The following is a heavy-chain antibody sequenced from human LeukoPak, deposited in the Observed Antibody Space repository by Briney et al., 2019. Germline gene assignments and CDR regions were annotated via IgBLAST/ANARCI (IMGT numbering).Heavy chain of an antibody. J-gene: IGHJ5*02. D-gene: IGHD2-15*01. Sequence: GGPLRLSCAASGFTFSSYSMNWVRQAPGKGLEWVSSISSSSSYIYYADSVKGRFTISRDNAKNSLYLQMNSLRAEDTAVYYCARDYCSGGSCYVFDPWGQGTLVTVSS. CDR2: ISSSSSYI. CDR1: GFTFSSYS. V-gene: IGHV3-21*01. CDR3: ARDYCSGGSCYVFDP.